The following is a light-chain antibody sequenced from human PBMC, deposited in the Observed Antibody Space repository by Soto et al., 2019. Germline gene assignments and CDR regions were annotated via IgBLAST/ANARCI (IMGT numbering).Light chain of an antibody. CDR3: TSQTSSNAWV. V-gene: IGLV2-14*01. Sequence: QSVLTQPASVSGSPGQSITISCTGTSSDVGGYNYVSWYQQHPGKVPKLMIYEVTHRPSGVSNRFSGSKSGNTASLTISGLQAEDEADYYCTSQTSSNAWVFGGGTKLTVL. CDR2: EVT. CDR1: SSDVGGYNY. J-gene: IGLJ3*02.